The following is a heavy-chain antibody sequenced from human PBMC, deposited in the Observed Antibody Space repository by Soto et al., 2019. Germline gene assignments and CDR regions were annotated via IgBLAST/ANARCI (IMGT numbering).Heavy chain of an antibody. J-gene: IGHJ6*02. CDR2: ISYDGSNK. CDR1: GFTFSSYG. Sequence: QVQLVESGGGVVQPGRSLRLSCAASGFTFSSYGMHWVRQAPGQGLEWVAVISYDGSNKYYADSVKGRFTISRDNSKNTLYLEMNSLRAEDTAVYYCAKDYDFWIGYYRQDYYYGMDVWGQGTTVTVSS. CDR3: AKDYDFWIGYYRQDYYYGMDV. V-gene: IGHV3-30*18. D-gene: IGHD3-3*01.